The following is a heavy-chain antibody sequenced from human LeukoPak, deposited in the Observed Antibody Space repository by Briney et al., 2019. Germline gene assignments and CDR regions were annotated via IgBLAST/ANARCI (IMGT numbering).Heavy chain of an antibody. CDR2: SNSDGSAT. J-gene: IGHJ4*02. D-gene: IGHD3-9*01. CDR1: GFTFSTYW. Sequence: GGSLRLSCAASGFTFSTYWMHWVRQAPGKGLVWVARSNSDGSATIYADSVKGRFVISRDNSKNTLYLQMSSLRVEATAMYYCAREWRGFEDYWGQGTLVTVSS. CDR3: AREWRGFEDY. V-gene: IGHV3-74*01.